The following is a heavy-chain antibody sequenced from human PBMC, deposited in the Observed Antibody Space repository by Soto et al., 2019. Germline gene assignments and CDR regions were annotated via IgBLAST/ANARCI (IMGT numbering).Heavy chain of an antibody. D-gene: IGHD2-21*02. V-gene: IGHV3-9*01. CDR3: AKGVATAVPALDY. J-gene: IGHJ4*02. CDR1: GFSFDDFV. CDR2: VSWNSGAK. Sequence: GGSLRLSCVAFGFSFDDFVMNWVRQRPGKGLEWVSSVSWNSGAKLYADSVKGRFAISRDSAKKSVYLQMNSLRPDDTAFYYCAKGVATAVPALDYWGQGTLVTVSS.